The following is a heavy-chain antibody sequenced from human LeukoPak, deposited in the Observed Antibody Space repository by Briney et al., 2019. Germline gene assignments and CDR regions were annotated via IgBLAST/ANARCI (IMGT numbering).Heavy chain of an antibody. CDR3: ARSTYSSSWYQGPRYYYYGMDV. CDR2: IYYSGST. V-gene: IGHV4-59*12. CDR1: GGSISSYY. Sequence: SETLSLTCTVSGGSISSYYWSWIRQPPGKGLEWIGYIYYSGSTNYNPSLKSRVTISVDTSKNQFSLKLSSVTAADTAVYYCARSTYSSSWYQGPRYYYYGMDVWGQGTTVTVSS. D-gene: IGHD6-13*01. J-gene: IGHJ6*02.